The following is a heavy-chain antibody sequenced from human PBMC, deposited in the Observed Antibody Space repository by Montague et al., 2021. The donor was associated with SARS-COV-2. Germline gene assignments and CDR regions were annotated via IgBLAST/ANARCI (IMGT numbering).Heavy chain of an antibody. CDR1: RGSISSPDYS. D-gene: IGHD2-2*01. J-gene: IGHJ4*02. Sequence: SETLSLTCTVSRGSISSPDYSWVWIRQSPGKGSDWIGSISYAGRTNYNPSLRSRVSFSMDTTKNHFSLSLNSVTAADTAVYFCARQLPSYCSTNKCYPYYFDVWGQGALVTVSS. V-gene: IGHV4-39*01. CDR2: ISYAGRT. CDR3: ARQLPSYCSTNKCYPYYFDV.